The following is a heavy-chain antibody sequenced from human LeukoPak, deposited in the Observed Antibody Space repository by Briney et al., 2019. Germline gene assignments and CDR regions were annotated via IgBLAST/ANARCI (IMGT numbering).Heavy chain of an antibody. CDR3: ARGDFWSGYQRQSPLNY. V-gene: IGHV1-69*13. CDR1: GGTFSSYA. Sequence: SVKVSCKASGGTFSSYAISWVRQAPGQGLELMGGIIPIFGTANYAQKFQGRVTITADESTSTAYMELSSLRSEDTAVYHCARGDFWSGYQRQSPLNYWGQGTLVTVSS. J-gene: IGHJ4*02. CDR2: IIPIFGTA. D-gene: IGHD3-3*01.